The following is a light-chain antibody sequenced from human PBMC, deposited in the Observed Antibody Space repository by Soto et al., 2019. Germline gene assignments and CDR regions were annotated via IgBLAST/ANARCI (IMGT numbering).Light chain of an antibody. CDR3: QQANSFLLT. J-gene: IGKJ4*01. Sequence: DIQMTQSPSSVSASVGDRVTITCRASLSISSWLAWYQQKPGKAPKLLIYAASNLQSGVPSRFSGSGSGTDVTLTISSLQPEDFATYYCQQANSFLLTFGGGTKVEIK. CDR1: LSISSW. V-gene: IGKV1-12*01. CDR2: AAS.